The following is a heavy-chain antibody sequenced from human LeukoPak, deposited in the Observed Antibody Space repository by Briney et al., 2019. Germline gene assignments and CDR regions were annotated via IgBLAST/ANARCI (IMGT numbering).Heavy chain of an antibody. D-gene: IGHD6-6*01. J-gene: IGHJ4*02. V-gene: IGHV4-38-2*02. Sequence: PSETLSLTCTVSGYSISSGYYWGWIRQPPGKGLEWIGSIYHSGSTYYNPSLKSRVTISVDTSKNQFSLKLSSVTAADTAVYYCAREEYSSSPGYFDYWGQGTLVTVSS. CDR1: GYSISSGYY. CDR2: IYHSGST. CDR3: AREEYSSSPGYFDY.